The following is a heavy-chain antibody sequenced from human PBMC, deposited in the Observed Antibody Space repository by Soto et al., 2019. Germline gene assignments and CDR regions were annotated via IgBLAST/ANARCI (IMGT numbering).Heavy chain of an antibody. Sequence: PGGSLRLSCAASGFTFSSYGMHWVRQAPGKGLEWVAVISYDGSNKYYADSVKGRFTISRDNSKNTLYLQMNSLRAEDTAVYYSAKERHDYGDYGPYYYYYGMDVWGQGTTVTVSS. V-gene: IGHV3-30*18. CDR3: AKERHDYGDYGPYYYYYGMDV. J-gene: IGHJ6*02. D-gene: IGHD4-17*01. CDR2: ISYDGSNK. CDR1: GFTFSSYG.